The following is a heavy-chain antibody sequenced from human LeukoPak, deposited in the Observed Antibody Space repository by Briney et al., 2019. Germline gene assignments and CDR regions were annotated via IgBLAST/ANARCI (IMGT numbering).Heavy chain of an antibody. CDR3: ARDEGYYDSSGYSNDY. J-gene: IGHJ4*02. Sequence: GGSLRLSCAASGFTFSSYSMNWVRQAPGKGLEWVSSISSSSNYIYYADSVKGRFTISRDNAKNSLYLQMNSLRAEDTAVYYCARDEGYYDSSGYSNDYWGQGTLVTVSS. D-gene: IGHD3-22*01. CDR1: GFTFSSYS. V-gene: IGHV3-21*04. CDR2: ISSSSNYI.